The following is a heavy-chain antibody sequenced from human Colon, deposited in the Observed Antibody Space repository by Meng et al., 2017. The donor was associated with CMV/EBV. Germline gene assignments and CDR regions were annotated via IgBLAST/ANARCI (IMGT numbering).Heavy chain of an antibody. CDR1: EVTFSRYA. J-gene: IGHJ4*02. D-gene: IGHD4-17*01. CDR3: AGVAYDYGDRHFAY. CDR2: ISSTGSFI. V-gene: IGHV3-21*01. Sequence: SEVTFSRYAINWIRKAPGKGLEWDSSISSTGSFIKYADSVEGRFTISRDNAKASVYLQINSLRAEDTAVYYCAGVAYDYGDRHFAYWGQGALVTVSS.